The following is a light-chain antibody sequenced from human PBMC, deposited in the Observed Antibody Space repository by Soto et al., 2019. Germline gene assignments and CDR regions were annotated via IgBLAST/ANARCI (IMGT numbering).Light chain of an antibody. CDR2: WAS. Sequence: DIVMTQSPDSLTVSLGERATINCKSSQSILYSSTNKNYLAWYQQKPGQPPKLLIYWASTRESGVPDRFSGGGSGTDFTLTISSPQAEDVAIYYCQQYYITPLTFGGGTKVEIK. CDR1: QSILYSSTNKNY. J-gene: IGKJ4*01. CDR3: QQYYITPLT. V-gene: IGKV4-1*01.